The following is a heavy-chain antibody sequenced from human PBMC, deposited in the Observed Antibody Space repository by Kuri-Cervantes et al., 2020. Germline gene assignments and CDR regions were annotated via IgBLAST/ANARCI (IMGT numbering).Heavy chain of an antibody. Sequence: SETLSLTCAVSGGSISSGGYSWSWIRQPPGKGLEWIGYIYHSGSTYYNPSLESRVTISVDTSKNQFSLKLSSVTAADTAVYYCARVGDGDYVHDWGQGTLVTVSS. V-gene: IGHV4-30-2*01. CDR2: IYHSGST. D-gene: IGHD4-17*01. CDR1: GGSISSGGYS. J-gene: IGHJ4*02. CDR3: ARVGDGDYVHD.